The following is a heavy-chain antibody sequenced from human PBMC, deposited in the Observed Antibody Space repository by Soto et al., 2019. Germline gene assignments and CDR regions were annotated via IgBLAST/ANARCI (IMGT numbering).Heavy chain of an antibody. Sequence: PGGSLKLSCAASGVTVGSNYMSWVRQATGKGLEWVSVIYSEGTPYYADSVKGRFTISRENSNNTLYLHMNNLRAVDTAVYYCARSTYYDILTGSYYYYAMDVWGQGTTVTVSS. CDR3: ARSTYYDILTGSYYYYAMDV. J-gene: IGHJ6*02. V-gene: IGHV3-53*01. CDR2: IYSEGTP. CDR1: GVTVGSNY. D-gene: IGHD3-9*01.